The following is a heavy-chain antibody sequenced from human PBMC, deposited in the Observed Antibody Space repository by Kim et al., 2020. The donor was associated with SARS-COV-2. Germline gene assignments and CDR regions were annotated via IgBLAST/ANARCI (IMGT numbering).Heavy chain of an antibody. CDR2: IYTSGST. D-gene: IGHD1-26*01. CDR3: ARGLVGSTTSFDS. V-gene: IGHV3-66*01. J-gene: IGHJ4*02. Sequence: GGSLRLSCVVSGFTVTKGYMTWVRQAPGKGLEWVSTIYTSGSTYYADSVRGRFTLFRDNSKNTLFLQMTTLRAEDTAVYFCARGLVGSTTSFDSWGQGTLVTVSS. CDR1: GFTVTKGY.